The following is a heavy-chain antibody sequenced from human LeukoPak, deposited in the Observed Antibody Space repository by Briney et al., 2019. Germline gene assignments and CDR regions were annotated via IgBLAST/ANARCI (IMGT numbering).Heavy chain of an antibody. V-gene: IGHV4-38-2*01. Sequence: SETLSLTCAVSGYSISSGYYWGWIRQPPGKGLEWIGSIYHSGSTYYNPSLKSLVTISVDTSKNQFSLKLSSVTAADTAVYYCARVGGYGPYYYYYYMDVWGKGTTVTVSS. CDR2: IYHSGST. D-gene: IGHD1-26*01. J-gene: IGHJ6*03. CDR1: GYSISSGYY. CDR3: ARVGGYGPYYYYYYMDV.